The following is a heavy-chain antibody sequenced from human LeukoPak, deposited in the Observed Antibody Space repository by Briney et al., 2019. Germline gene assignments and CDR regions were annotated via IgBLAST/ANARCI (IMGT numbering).Heavy chain of an antibody. V-gene: IGHV1-18*04. CDR2: ISAYNGNT. CDR3: ARARGSGSYYSPDYYYYGLDV. D-gene: IGHD3-10*01. J-gene: IGHJ6*04. CDR1: GYTFTSYG. Sequence: ASVKVSFKASGYTFTSYGISWVRQAPGQGLEWMGWISAYNGNTNYAHKLQGRVTMTTDTSTSTAYMELRSLRPDDTAVYYCARARGSGSYYSPDYYYYGLDVWGKGTTVTVSS.